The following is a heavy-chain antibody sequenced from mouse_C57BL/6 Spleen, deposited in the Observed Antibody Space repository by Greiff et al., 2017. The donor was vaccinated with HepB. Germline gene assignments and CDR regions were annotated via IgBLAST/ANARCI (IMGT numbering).Heavy chain of an antibody. V-gene: IGHV1-7*01. J-gene: IGHJ2*01. D-gene: IGHD2-4*01. Sequence: VQLQQSGAELAKPGASVKLSCKASGYTFTSYWMHWVKQRPGQGLEWIGYINPSSGYTKYIQKFKDKATLTADKSSSTAYMQLSSLTYEDSAVYYCARYDYDESYYFDYWGQGTTLTVSS. CDR3: ARYDYDESYYFDY. CDR2: INPSSGYT. CDR1: GYTFTSYW.